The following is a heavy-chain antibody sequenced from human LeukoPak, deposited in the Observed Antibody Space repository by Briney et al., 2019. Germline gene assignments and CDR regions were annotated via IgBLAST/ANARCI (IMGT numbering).Heavy chain of an antibody. CDR2: INPNSGGT. CDR3: AREDSGYDLGEELDP. D-gene: IGHD5-12*01. CDR1: GYTFTGYY. V-gene: IGHV1-2*02. Sequence: GASVKVSCKASGYTFTGYYIHWVRQAPGQGLEWMGWINPNSGGTNYAQKFQGRVTMTRDTSISTAYMELSRLRSDDTAVYYCAREDSGYDLGEELDPWGQGTLVTVSS. J-gene: IGHJ5*02.